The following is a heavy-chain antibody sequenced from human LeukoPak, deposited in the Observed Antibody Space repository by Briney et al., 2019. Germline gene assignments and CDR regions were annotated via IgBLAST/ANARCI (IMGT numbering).Heavy chain of an antibody. Sequence: GGSLRLSCTGSGFTVSSSYMSWVRQTPEKGLEWVSVMYSGGTTYYADSVKGRFTISRDSSKNTVNLQMNSLRAEDTAVYYCARDRRDGYCLGHWGQGTLVTVSS. CDR1: GFTVSSSY. CDR2: MYSGGTT. J-gene: IGHJ4*02. D-gene: IGHD5-24*01. V-gene: IGHV3-66*01. CDR3: ARDRRDGYCLGH.